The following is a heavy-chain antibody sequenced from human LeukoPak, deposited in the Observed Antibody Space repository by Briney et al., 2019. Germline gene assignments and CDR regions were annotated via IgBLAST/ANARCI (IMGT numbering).Heavy chain of an antibody. V-gene: IGHV4-61*02. Sequence: SEALSLTCTVSGGSISSGSYYWSWIRQPAGKGLEWIGRIYTSGSTNYNPSLKSRVTISVDTSKNQFSLKLSSVTAADTAVYYCARDLRGNCGILDYWGQGTLVTVSS. D-gene: IGHD4-23*01. CDR1: GGSISSGSYY. J-gene: IGHJ4*02. CDR2: IYTSGST. CDR3: ARDLRGNCGILDY.